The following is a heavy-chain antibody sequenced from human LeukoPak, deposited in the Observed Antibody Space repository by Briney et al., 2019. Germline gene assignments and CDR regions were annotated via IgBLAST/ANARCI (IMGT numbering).Heavy chain of an antibody. D-gene: IGHD3-16*02. J-gene: IGHJ4*02. V-gene: IGHV3-30*02. CDR1: GFPFGTYG. CDR2: IRSDGRNT. CDR3: AKDSRNTITFGGVIPD. Sequence: GGSLTLSCDASGFPFGTYGMLCVCQAPGKGRVGVAFIRSDGRNTYYADSVNGRFTISRDNSKNPLYLLIDSVRPEDTGVYYFAKDSRNTITFGGVIPDWGQRTLVTVSS.